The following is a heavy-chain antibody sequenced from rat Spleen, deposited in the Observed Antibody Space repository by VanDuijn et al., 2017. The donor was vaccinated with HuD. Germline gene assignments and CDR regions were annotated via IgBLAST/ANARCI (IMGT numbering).Heavy chain of an antibody. V-gene: IGHV3-3*01. D-gene: IGHD1-2*01. CDR3: ARQGYYSNYIYDY. CDR1: DHSITNGYR. CDR2: INSAGNT. J-gene: IGHJ2*01. Sequence: EVQLQESGPGLVKPSQSLSLPCSVTDHSITNGYRWNWIRKFPGNKLEWMGYINSAGNTLYNPSLKSRISITRDTSKNHFFLQVNSVSSEDTATYYCARQGYYSNYIYDYWGQGVMVTVSS.